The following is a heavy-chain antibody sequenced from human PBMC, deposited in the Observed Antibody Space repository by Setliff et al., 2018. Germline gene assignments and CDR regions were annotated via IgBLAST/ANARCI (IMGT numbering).Heavy chain of an antibody. D-gene: IGHD3-22*01. V-gene: IGHV3-23*01. CDR2: ISGDSVTT. J-gene: IGHJ4*02. Sequence: GGSLRLSCAASGFTFSSHGMSWVRQAPGKGLELVSGISGDSVTTYYADSVKGRFTISRDTSKNTLYLQMNSLRAEDTAVYYCAKRDYSDTTTYSPLFYSWGQGTLVTVSS. CDR1: GFTFSSHG. CDR3: AKRDYSDTTTYSPLFYS.